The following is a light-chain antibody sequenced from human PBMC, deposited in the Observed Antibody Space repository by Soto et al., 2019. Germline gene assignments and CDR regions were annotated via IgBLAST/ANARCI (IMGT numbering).Light chain of an antibody. V-gene: IGKV3-15*01. CDR3: QQYNDWPPDGT. CDR1: QSVSIS. J-gene: IGKJ1*01. CDR2: VAS. Sequence: EILMTKSPAKLSVSPGTGATLSCRTSQSVSISLALYQQKPGQAPRLLVYVASTRATGISGRFSGSGSGTEFTLTISILQSEDVAVYYCQQYNDWPPDGTFGQGTKVDIK.